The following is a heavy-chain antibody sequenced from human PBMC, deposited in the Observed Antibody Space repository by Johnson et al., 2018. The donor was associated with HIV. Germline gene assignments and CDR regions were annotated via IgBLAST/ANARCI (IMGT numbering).Heavy chain of an antibody. J-gene: IGHJ3*02. CDR2: IGSAGDT. CDR3: ARLGAITATGVGALDI. CDR1: GFTFSSYD. D-gene: IGHD7-27*01. Sequence: VQLVESGGGLVQPGRSLRLSCAASGFTFSSYDMHWVRQPTGKGLEWVSAIGSAGDTYYPGSVKGRFTISRENAKNSLYLKMNSLRAEDTAVYYWARLGAITATGVGALDIWGRGTMVTVSS. V-gene: IGHV3-13*01.